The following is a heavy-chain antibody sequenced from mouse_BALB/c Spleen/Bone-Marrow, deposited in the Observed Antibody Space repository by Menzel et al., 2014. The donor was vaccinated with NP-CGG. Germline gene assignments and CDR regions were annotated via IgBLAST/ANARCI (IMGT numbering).Heavy chain of an antibody. J-gene: IGHJ2*01. CDR3: ARDYGSRHYFDY. CDR1: GFSLTSYG. V-gene: IGHV2-9*02. CDR2: TWTGGTT. Sequence: QVQLKESGPGLVSPSQSLSITCTVSGFSLTSYGVHWVRQPPGKGLEWLGVTWTGGTTNYDSALMSRLSISKDNSESQVFLKMKSLQTDDTAIYYCARDYGSRHYFDYWGQGTTLIVSS. D-gene: IGHD1-1*01.